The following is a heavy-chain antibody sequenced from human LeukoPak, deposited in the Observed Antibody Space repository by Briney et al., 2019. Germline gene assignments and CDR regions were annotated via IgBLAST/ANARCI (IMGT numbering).Heavy chain of an antibody. V-gene: IGHV3-11*04. D-gene: IGHD3-10*01. CDR3: ARGPPGSGGKASDYYYYMDV. Sequence: GGSLRLSCAASGFTFSNAWMSWVRQAPGKGLEWVSYISSSGSTIYYADSVKGRFTISRDNAKNSLYLQMNSLRAEDTAVYYCARGPPGSGGKASDYYYYMDVWGKGTTVTISS. CDR2: ISSSGSTI. CDR1: GFTFSNAW. J-gene: IGHJ6*03.